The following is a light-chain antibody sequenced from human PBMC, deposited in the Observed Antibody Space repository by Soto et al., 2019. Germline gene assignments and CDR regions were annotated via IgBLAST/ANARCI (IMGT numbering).Light chain of an antibody. CDR3: VSYTPSTTYV. J-gene: IGLJ1*01. CDR1: SSDVGGSNF. V-gene: IGLV2-14*03. CDR2: DVA. Sequence: QSVLTQPASVSDSPGQSITISCTGTSSDVGGSNFVSWYQQHPGKPPKLIIYDVANRPSGVSNRFSGSKSGSTASLIISRLQTEDEADYYYVSYTPSTTYVFGTGTKVTAL.